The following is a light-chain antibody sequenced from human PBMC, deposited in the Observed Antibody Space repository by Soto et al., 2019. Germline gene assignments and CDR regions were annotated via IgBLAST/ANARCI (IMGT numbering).Light chain of an antibody. CDR3: AAWDDSLSAVV. CDR2: RDN. J-gene: IGLJ2*01. V-gene: IGLV1-47*01. CDR1: SSNIGSNY. Sequence: QSVLTQPPSASGTPGLRVTISCSGSSSNIGSNYVYWYQQLPGTAPNLLIYRDNQRPSGVPDRFSVSKSGTSASLAISGLRSEDEADYFCAAWDDSLSAVVFGGGTKLTVL.